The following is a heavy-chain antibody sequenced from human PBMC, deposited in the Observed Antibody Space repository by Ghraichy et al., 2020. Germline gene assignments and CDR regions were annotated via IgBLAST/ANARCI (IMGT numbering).Heavy chain of an antibody. Sequence: GGSLRLSCAASGFTFSTYWMHWVRQAPGKGLVWVSCINNDGTSTSYADSVKGRFTISRDNAKNTLYLQINSLRVEDAAVYYCARDAYSYDIYYYYGMDVWGQGTTVTVSS. J-gene: IGHJ6*02. CDR1: GFTFSTYW. D-gene: IGHD5-18*01. CDR3: ARDAYSYDIYYYYGMDV. V-gene: IGHV3-74*01. CDR2: INNDGTST.